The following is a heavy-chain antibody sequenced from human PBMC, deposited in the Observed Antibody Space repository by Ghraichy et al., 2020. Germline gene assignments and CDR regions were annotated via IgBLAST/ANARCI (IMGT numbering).Heavy chain of an antibody. CDR3: AKDSTKAYYDILTGYYQDAFDI. J-gene: IGHJ3*02. D-gene: IGHD3-9*01. CDR1: GFTFSSSA. V-gene: IGHV3-23*01. Sequence: LSLTCAASGFTFSSSAMSWVRQAPGKGLEWVSAISGSGGSTYYADSVKGRFTISRDNSKNTLYLQMNSLRAEDTAVYYCAKDSTKAYYDILTGYYQDAFDIWGQGTMVTVSS. CDR2: ISGSGGST.